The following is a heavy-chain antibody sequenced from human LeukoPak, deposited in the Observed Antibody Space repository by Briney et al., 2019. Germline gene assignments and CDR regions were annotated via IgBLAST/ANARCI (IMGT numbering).Heavy chain of an antibody. J-gene: IGHJ4*02. D-gene: IGHD4-17*01. CDR1: GFTFSSYG. CDR2: ISYDGSNK. V-gene: IGHV3-30*18. CDR3: AKVGFRATVTTSHFDY. Sequence: PGGSLRLSCAASGFTFSSYGMHWVRQAPGKGLEWVAVISYDGSNKYYADSVKGRFTISRDNSKNTLYLQMNSLRAEDTAVYYXAKVGFRATVTTSHFDYWGQGTLVTVSS.